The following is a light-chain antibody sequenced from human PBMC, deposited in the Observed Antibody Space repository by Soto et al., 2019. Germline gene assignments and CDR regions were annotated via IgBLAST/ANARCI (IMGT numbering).Light chain of an antibody. CDR3: QQYDSSPPVT. CDR2: GTS. CDR1: QSVSSSY. J-gene: IGKJ4*01. V-gene: IGKV3-20*01. Sequence: EIVLTQSPATLSLSPGEKGTLSCRASQSVSSSYLAWYQQKPGQAPRLLIYGTSNRATGIPDRFSGSGSGTDFTLTICRLEPEDFALYYCQQYDSSPPVTFGGGTKVEIK.